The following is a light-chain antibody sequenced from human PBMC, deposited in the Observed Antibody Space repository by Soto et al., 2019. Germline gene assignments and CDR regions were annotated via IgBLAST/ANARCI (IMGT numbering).Light chain of an antibody. CDR1: SSDVGGYNY. CDR3: NSYTGRGSSTYV. CDR2: EVS. Sequence: QSALTQPASVSGSPGHSITISCTGTSSDVGGYNYVSWYQQHPGKAPKLMIYEVSNRPSGVSNRFSGSKSGNTASLTISGLQPEDEADYYCNSYTGRGSSTYVFGTGTKLTVL. J-gene: IGLJ1*01. V-gene: IGLV2-14*01.